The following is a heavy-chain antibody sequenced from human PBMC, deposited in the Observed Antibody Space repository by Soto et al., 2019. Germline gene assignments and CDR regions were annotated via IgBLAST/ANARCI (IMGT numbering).Heavy chain of an antibody. CDR3: ARGLFDWLSNDAFDI. CDR1: GYTFTSYG. D-gene: IGHD3-9*01. CDR2: ISAYNGNT. Sequence: ASVKVSCKASGYTFTSYGINWVRQAPGQGLEWMGWISAYNGNTNYAQKLQGRVTMTTDTSTSTAYMELRSLRSDDTAVYYCARGLFDWLSNDAFDIWGQGTMVTVSS. J-gene: IGHJ3*02. V-gene: IGHV1-18*01.